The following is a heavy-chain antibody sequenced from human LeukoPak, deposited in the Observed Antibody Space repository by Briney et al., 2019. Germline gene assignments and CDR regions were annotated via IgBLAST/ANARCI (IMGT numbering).Heavy chain of an antibody. D-gene: IGHD4-23*01. CDR2: ISGSGGST. CDR3: AKTPYGANSYFDY. CDR1: GFTFSDYA. Sequence: GGSLRLSCATSGFTFSDYAMSWVRQAPGNGLEWVSAISGSGGSTYYADSVKGRFTISRDNSKNTLYLQMNSPRAEDTAVYYCAKTPYGANSYFDYWGQGTLVTVSS. J-gene: IGHJ4*02. V-gene: IGHV3-23*01.